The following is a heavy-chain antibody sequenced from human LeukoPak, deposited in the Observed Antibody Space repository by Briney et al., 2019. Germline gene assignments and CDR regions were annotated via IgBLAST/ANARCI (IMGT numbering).Heavy chain of an antibody. CDR3: ARDHLGAVATITDYFDY. Sequence: GGSLRLSCAASGXTFSSYSMNWVRQAPGKGLEWVSSISSSSSYIYYADSVKGRFTISRDNAKNSLYLQMNSLRAEDTAVYYCARDHLGAVATITDYFDYWGQGTLVTVSS. D-gene: IGHD5-12*01. J-gene: IGHJ4*02. CDR1: GXTFSSYS. V-gene: IGHV3-21*01. CDR2: ISSSSSYI.